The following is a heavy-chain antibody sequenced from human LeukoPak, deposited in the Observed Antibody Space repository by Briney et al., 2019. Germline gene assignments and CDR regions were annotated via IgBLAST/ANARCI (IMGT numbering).Heavy chain of an antibody. Sequence: SVKVSCKASGGTFSSYAISWVRQAPGQGLEWMGGIIPISGTANYAQKFQGRVTITADESTSTAYMELSSLRSEDTAVYYCARAPLRYFDWLKMGVYYYYYMDVWGKGTTVTISS. V-gene: IGHV1-69*13. CDR2: IIPISGTA. CDR1: GGTFSSYA. CDR3: ARAPLRYFDWLKMGVYYYYYMDV. J-gene: IGHJ6*03. D-gene: IGHD3-9*01.